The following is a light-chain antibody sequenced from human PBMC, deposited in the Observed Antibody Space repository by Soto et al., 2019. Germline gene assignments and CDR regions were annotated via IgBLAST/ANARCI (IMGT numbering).Light chain of an antibody. J-gene: IGKJ3*01. CDR1: QSISNY. Sequence: DIQMTQSPSSLSASVGDRVTITCRASQSISNYLNWYQQKPGKAPKLLIYAASSLQSGVPLRFSGSGSGTDFTLTISSLQPEDFATYSCQQSYTTLFTFGPGTNVDI. CDR3: QQSYTTLFT. V-gene: IGKV1-39*01. CDR2: AAS.